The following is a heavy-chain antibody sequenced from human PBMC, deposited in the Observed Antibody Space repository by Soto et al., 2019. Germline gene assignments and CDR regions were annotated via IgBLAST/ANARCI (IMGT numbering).Heavy chain of an antibody. CDR3: ARGDGYDPYSYFDY. J-gene: IGHJ4*02. D-gene: IGHD5-12*01. CDR2: ISGSGGST. Sequence: GGSLRLSCAASGFTFSSYWMSWVRQAPGKGLEWVSAISGSGGSTYYADSVKGRFTISRDNSKNTLYLQMNSLRADDTAVYYCARGDGYDPYSYFDYWGQGILVTVSS. V-gene: IGHV3-23*01. CDR1: GFTFSSYW.